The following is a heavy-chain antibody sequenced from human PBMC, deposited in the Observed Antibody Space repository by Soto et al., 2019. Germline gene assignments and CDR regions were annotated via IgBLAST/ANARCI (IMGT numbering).Heavy chain of an antibody. D-gene: IGHD6-13*01. CDR2: ISYSGST. CDR1: GASVSSGTYY. J-gene: IGHJ4*02. CDR3: ASSNSWSTLDY. V-gene: IGHV4-61*01. Sequence: QVQLQESGPGLVKPSETLSLTCTVSGASVSSGTYYWGWIRQPPGKGLEWIGYISYSGSTNYNPSPMSRVTISVDTSKRRFSLKLSSVTAADTALYYCASSNSWSTLDYWGQGSLVTVSS.